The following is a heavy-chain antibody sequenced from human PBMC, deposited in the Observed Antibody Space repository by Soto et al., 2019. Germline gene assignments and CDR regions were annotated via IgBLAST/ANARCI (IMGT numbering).Heavy chain of an antibody. D-gene: IGHD6-19*01. CDR2: INHSGST. V-gene: IGHV4-34*01. J-gene: IGHJ4*02. CDR1: GGSFSGYY. CDR3: ARGWAEYSSGGGTDY. Sequence: SETLSLTCAVYGGSFSGYYWSWIRQPPGKGLEWIGEINHSGSTNYNPSLKSRVTISVDTSKNQFSLKLSSVTAADTAVYYCARGWAEYSSGGGTDYWGQGTLVPV.